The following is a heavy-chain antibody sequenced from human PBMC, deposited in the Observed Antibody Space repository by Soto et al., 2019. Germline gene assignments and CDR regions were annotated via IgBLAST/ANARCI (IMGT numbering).Heavy chain of an antibody. CDR1: GFTFINFA. J-gene: IGHJ4*02. V-gene: IGHV3-23*01. CDR3: ARVAHDSSGYIDS. CDR2: ITGSTGTT. Sequence: GALRLSWAAAGFTFINFARSWVRHAPGKGLEWVSEITGSTGTTYYADSVRGRFIISRDTSRNQFSLKLNSVTAADTAVYYCARVAHDSSGYIDSWGRGNLVTVSS. D-gene: IGHD3-22*01.